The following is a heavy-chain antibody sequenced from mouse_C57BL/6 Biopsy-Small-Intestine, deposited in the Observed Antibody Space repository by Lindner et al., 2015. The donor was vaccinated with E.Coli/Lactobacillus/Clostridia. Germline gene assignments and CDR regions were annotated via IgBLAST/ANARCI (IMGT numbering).Heavy chain of an antibody. Sequence: VQLQESGAELVRPGASVKLSCKASGYTFTDCEMHWVKQTPVHGLEWIGAIDPETGGTAYNQKFKGKATLTADKSSSTAYMELRSLTSEDSAVYYCTRGGWLLPYAMDYWGQGTSVTVSS. CDR3: TRGGWLLPYAMDY. CDR1: GYTFTDCE. CDR2: IDPETGGT. V-gene: IGHV1-15*01. J-gene: IGHJ4*01. D-gene: IGHD2-3*01.